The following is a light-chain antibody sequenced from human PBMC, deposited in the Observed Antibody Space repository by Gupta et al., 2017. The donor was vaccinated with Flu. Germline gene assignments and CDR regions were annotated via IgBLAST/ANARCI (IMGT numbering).Light chain of an antibody. CDR2: AAS. V-gene: IGKV1-39*01. J-gene: IGKJ1*01. Sequence: PASRSASVGDRVTISCRASQSISSYLNWYQQKPGKAPKLLIYAASSLQSGVPSRFSGSGSGTDFTLTISSLQPEDFATYYCQQSDSTLRTFGQGTKVEIK. CDR1: QSISSY. CDR3: QQSDSTLRT.